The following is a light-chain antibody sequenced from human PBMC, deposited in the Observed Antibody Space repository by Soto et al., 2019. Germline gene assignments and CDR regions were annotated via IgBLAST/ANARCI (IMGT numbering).Light chain of an antibody. CDR1: SNDVGGYNY. Sequence: QSALTQPASVSESPGETITISCTGTSNDVGGYNYVSWYQQHPGKAPKLMIYDVSNRPSGVSNRFSGSKSGNTASLTISGLQAEDEADYHCSSYTRSSTSYVFGTWTMVSGL. V-gene: IGLV2-14*01. CDR2: DVS. J-gene: IGLJ1*01. CDR3: SSYTRSSTSYV.